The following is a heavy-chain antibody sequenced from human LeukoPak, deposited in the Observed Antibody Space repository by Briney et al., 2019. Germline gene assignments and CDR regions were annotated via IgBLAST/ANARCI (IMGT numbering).Heavy chain of an antibody. J-gene: IGHJ5*02. Sequence: SETLSLTCTVSGGSISSSSYYWGWIRQPPGKGLEWIGSIYYSGSTYYNPSLKSRVTISVDTSKNQFSLKLSSVTAADTAVYYCARDLDKDWFDPWGQGTLVTVSS. CDR1: GGSISSSSYY. CDR2: IYYSGST. CDR3: ARDLDKDWFDP. V-gene: IGHV4-39*07.